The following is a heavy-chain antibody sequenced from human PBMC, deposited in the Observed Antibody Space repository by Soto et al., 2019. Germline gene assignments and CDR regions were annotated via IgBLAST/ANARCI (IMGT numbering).Heavy chain of an antibody. Sequence: GGSLRLSCVGTGFNFDDCAMHWIRQAPGKGLEWVASISWNSVTKNYADSVKGRFTISRDNARNSLHLQINTLRTDDTALYFCAKAKTQLVEHFFDHCGQGILVTVYS. CDR2: ISWNSVTK. V-gene: IGHV3-9*01. CDR3: AKAKTQLVEHFFDH. CDR1: GFNFDDCA. D-gene: IGHD2-8*02. J-gene: IGHJ4*02.